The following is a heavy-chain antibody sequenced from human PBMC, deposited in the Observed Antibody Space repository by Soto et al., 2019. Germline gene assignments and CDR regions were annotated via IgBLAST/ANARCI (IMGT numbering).Heavy chain of an antibody. Sequence: QVQLVESGGGVVQPGRSLRLSCAASGFTFSSYAMHWVRQAPGKGLEWVAVISYDGSNKYYADSVKGRFTISRDNSKNTLYLQMNSLRAEDTAVYYCARVPRGSYSWPGMDYYYGMDVWGQGTTVTVSS. CDR2: ISYDGSNK. CDR3: ARVPRGSYSWPGMDYYYGMDV. J-gene: IGHJ6*02. D-gene: IGHD1-26*01. CDR1: GFTFSSYA. V-gene: IGHV3-30-3*01.